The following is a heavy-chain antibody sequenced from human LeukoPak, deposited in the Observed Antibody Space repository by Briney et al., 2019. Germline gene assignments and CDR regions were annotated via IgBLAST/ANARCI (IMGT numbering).Heavy chain of an antibody. V-gene: IGHV3-23*03. CDR1: DFSFITYA. J-gene: IGHJ4*02. CDR3: ARDLLYDSSGIFDY. D-gene: IGHD3-22*01. Sequence: PGGSLRLSCAASDFSFITYAMSWVRQAPGKGLEWVSFIYSDNTHYSDSVKGRFTISRDNSKNTLYLQMNSLRAEDTAVYYCARDLLYDSSGIFDYWGQGTLVTVSS. CDR2: IYSDNT.